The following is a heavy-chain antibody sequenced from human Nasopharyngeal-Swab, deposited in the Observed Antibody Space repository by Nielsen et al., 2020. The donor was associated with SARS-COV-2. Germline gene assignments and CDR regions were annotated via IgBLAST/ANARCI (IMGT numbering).Heavy chain of an antibody. D-gene: IGHD3-10*01. V-gene: IGHV4-30-2*01. CDR2: VYHFGDT. Sequence: RQPPGKDMEWIGSVYHFGDTYYNPSLKSRVTLSVDTSKNHFSLELAYVTAADTAVYYCARELGARNLYFDSWDQATLVTVSS. CDR3: ARELGARNLYFDS. J-gene: IGHJ4*02.